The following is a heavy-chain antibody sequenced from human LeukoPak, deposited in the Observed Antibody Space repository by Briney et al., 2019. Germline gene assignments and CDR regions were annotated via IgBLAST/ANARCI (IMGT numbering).Heavy chain of an antibody. J-gene: IGHJ4*02. CDR1: GWIFSNYW. CDR3: AREGLPAAGDC. Sequence: GGSLRLSCAASGWIFSNYWWRWIRQAPGKGLEWVANIKGDGSDKNNVDSVKGRFTISRDNAKNSMYLEMNSLRGDDTAVYYCAREGLPAAGDCWGQGTLVTVSS. D-gene: IGHD2-2*01. CDR2: IKGDGSDK. V-gene: IGHV3-7*01.